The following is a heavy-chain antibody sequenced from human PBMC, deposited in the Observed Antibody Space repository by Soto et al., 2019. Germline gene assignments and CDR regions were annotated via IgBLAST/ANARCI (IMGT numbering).Heavy chain of an antibody. J-gene: IGHJ5*02. CDR1: GYSFTNYW. V-gene: IGHV5-51*01. D-gene: IGHD3-3*01. Sequence: GESLKISCKGSGYSFTNYWIGWVRQMPGKGLEWMGMIYPDDSDTKYSPSLQGQVTFSADKSINTAYLQWSSLKASDTAIYYCARLEWLSLAAWFDPWGQGTLVTVSS. CDR3: ARLEWLSLAAWFDP. CDR2: IYPDDSDT.